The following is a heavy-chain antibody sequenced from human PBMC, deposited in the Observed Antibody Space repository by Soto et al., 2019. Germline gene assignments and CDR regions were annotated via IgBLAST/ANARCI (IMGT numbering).Heavy chain of an antibody. Sequence: QVQLVESGGGVVQPGRSLRLSCAASGFTFSSYGMHWVRQAPGKGLEWVAVIWYDGSNKYYADSVKGRFTISRDNSKNTLYLQMNSLRAEDTAVYYCARDGYSGYGTGYYYDGMDVWGQGTTVTVSS. D-gene: IGHD5-12*01. CDR2: IWYDGSNK. CDR1: GFTFSSYG. J-gene: IGHJ6*02. CDR3: ARDGYSGYGTGYYYDGMDV. V-gene: IGHV3-33*01.